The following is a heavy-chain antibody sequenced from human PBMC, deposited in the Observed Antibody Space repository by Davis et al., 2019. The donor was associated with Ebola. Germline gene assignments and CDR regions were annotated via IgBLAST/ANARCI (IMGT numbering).Heavy chain of an antibody. CDR3: ARGEYRSSSLNFDY. J-gene: IGHJ4*02. V-gene: IGHV4-59*01. CDR1: GGSISSYY. CDR2: IYYSGST. Sequence: MPSATLSLTCTVSGGSISSYYWSWIRQPPGKGLEWIGYIYYSGSTNYNPSLKSRVTISVHTSKNQFSLKLSSVTAADTAVYYCARGEYRSSSLNFDYWGQGTLVTVSS. D-gene: IGHD6-6*01.